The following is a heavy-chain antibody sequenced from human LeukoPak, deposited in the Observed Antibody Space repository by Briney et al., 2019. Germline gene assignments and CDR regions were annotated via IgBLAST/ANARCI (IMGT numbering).Heavy chain of an antibody. J-gene: IGHJ4*02. D-gene: IGHD3-10*01. V-gene: IGHV3-53*01. Sequence: PGGSLRLSCAASGFTVSSNYMTWVRQAPGKGLEWVSVISAGGSTYYADSVKGRFTISRDNSKNTLYLQMNSLRAEDTAVYYCASGVTYYYGSASDYCGQGTLVTDSS. CDR3: ASGVTYYYGSASDY. CDR2: ISAGGST. CDR1: GFTVSSNY.